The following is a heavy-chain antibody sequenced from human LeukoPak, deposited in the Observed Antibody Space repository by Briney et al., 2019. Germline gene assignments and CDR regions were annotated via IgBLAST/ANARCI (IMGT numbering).Heavy chain of an antibody. CDR3: ARVKRANCSSTSCYGWFGP. CDR1: GGTFSSYA. J-gene: IGHJ5*02. CDR2: IIPIFGIA. D-gene: IGHD2-2*01. V-gene: IGHV1-69*04. Sequence: ASVKVSCKASGGTFSSYAISWVRQAPGQGLEWMGRIIPIFGIANYAQKFQGRVTITADKSTSTAYMELGSLRSEDTAVYYCARVKRANCSSTSCYGWFGPWGQGTLVTVSS.